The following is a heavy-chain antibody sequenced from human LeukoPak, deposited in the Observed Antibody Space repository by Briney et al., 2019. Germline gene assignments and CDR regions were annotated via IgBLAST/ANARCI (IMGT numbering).Heavy chain of an antibody. CDR1: GFTFGSYA. CDR2: ISGSGVTT. J-gene: IGHJ1*01. CDR3: AKKVVVGATSPYSDFQD. V-gene: IGHV3-23*01. D-gene: IGHD1-26*01. Sequence: PGRSLRLSCVASGFTFGSYAMSWVRQAPGKGLEWVSAISGSGVTTHYAGSVKGRFSISRDNSKNTLYLQMNSLRAEDTALYYCAKKVVVGATSPYSDFQDWGQGTLVTVSS.